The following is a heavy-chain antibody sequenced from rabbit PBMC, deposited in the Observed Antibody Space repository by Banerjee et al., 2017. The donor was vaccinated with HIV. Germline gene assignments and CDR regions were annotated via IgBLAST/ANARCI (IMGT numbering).Heavy chain of an antibody. D-gene: IGHD6-1*01. V-gene: IGHV1S40*01. CDR2: IYAGSSGST. Sequence: QSLEESGGDLVKPGASLTLTCTASGFSFSSSYYMCWVRQAPGKGLEWIACIYAGSSGSTYYASWAKGRFTISKTSSTTVTLQMTSLTAADTATYFCASFYVGYAGFKLWGPGTLVTVS. CDR3: ASFYVGYAGFKL. J-gene: IGHJ4*01. CDR1: GFSFSSSYY.